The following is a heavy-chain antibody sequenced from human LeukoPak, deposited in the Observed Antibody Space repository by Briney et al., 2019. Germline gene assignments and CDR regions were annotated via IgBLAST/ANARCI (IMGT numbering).Heavy chain of an antibody. V-gene: IGHV1-18*01. D-gene: IGHD3-22*01. Sequence: ASVKVSCKASGYTFTSYGISWVRQAPGQGLEWMGWISAYNGNTNYAQKLQGRVTMTTDTSTSTAYMELRSLRSDDTAVYYCAREDRVPSYYYDSSGPTNWGQGTLVTVSS. CDR3: AREDRVPSYYYDSSGPTN. CDR1: GYTFTSYG. J-gene: IGHJ4*02. CDR2: ISAYNGNT.